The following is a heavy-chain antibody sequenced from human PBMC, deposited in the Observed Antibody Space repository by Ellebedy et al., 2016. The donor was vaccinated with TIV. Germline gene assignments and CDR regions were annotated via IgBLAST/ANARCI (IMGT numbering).Heavy chain of an antibody. V-gene: IGHV1-69*06. CDR3: ARGRLGLDYYYYGMDV. Sequence: SVKVSXXASGGTFSSYAISWVRQAPGQGLEWMGGIIPIFGTANYAQKFQGRVTITADKSTSTAYMELSSLRSEDTAVYYCARGRLGLDYYYYGMDVWGQGTTVTVSS. D-gene: IGHD3-16*01. CDR1: GGTFSSYA. CDR2: IIPIFGTA. J-gene: IGHJ6*02.